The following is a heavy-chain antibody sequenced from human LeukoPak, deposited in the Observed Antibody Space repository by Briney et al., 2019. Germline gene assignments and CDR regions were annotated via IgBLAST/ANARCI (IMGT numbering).Heavy chain of an antibody. CDR2: IYYSGST. D-gene: IGHD3-22*01. J-gene: IGHJ5*02. Sequence: TSETLSLTCTVSGGSISSSSYYWGWLRQPPGKGLEWIGSIYYSGSTYYNPSLKSRVTISVDTSKNQFSLKLSSVTAADTAVYYCASGIYDSSGFPNWFDPWGQGTLVTVSS. V-gene: IGHV4-39*01. CDR1: GGSISSSSYY. CDR3: ASGIYDSSGFPNWFDP.